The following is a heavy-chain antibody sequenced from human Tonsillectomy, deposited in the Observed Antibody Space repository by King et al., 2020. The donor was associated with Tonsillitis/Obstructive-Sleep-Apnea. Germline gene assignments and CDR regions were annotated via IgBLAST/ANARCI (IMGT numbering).Heavy chain of an antibody. CDR2: IIPIVDIA. J-gene: IGHJ6*03. CDR1: GGTFSSYA. D-gene: IGHD7-27*01. V-gene: IGHV1-69*09. CDR3: ARDLRDTGAFYYYMDV. Sequence: VQLVQSGAEVKKPGSSVKVSCKASGGTFSSYAISWVRQAPGQGLEWMGRIIPIVDIANYAQKFQGRVTITADKSTSTAYMDLSSLSSEDSAVYYCARDLRDTGAFYYYMDVWGRGTTVTVSS.